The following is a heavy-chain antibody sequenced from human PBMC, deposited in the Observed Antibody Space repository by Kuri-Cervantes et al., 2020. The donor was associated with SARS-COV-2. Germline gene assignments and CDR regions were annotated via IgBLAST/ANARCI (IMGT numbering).Heavy chain of an antibody. CDR2: IYYSGST. D-gene: IGHD6-19*01. V-gene: IGHV4-39*01. J-gene: IGHJ4*02. CDR1: GGSFSSYY. Sequence: SETLSLTCAVYGGSFSSYYWGWIRQPPGKGLEWIGSIYYSGSTYYNPSLKSRVTISVDTSKNQFSLKLSSVTAADTAVYYCARRGAVAGTVPFFDYWGQGTLVTVSS. CDR3: ARRGAVAGTVPFFDY.